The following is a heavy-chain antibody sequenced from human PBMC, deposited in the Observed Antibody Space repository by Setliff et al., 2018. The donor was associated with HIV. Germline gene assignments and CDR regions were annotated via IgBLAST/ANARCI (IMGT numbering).Heavy chain of an antibody. Sequence: SETLSLTCNVSAGSIRSNRDHWGWIRQTPGKGLEWIGSISYSGNTYYHPSLQSRVTISLDMSKDQFSLKVKSVTAADTAIYYCARDPHYFDRSGYYSYFYFDYWGQGTLVTVSS. CDR2: ISYSGNT. CDR1: AGSIRSNRDH. V-gene: IGHV4-39*07. CDR3: ARDPHYFDRSGYYSYFYFDY. J-gene: IGHJ4*02. D-gene: IGHD3-22*01.